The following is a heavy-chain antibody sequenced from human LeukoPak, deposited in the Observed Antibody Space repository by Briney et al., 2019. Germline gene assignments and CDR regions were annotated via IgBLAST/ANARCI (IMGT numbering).Heavy chain of an antibody. J-gene: IGHJ4*02. CDR3: ARHLSSITSCPTY. D-gene: IGHD2-2*01. CDR2: IYPGTADI. V-gene: IGHV5-51*01. CDR1: GYNFISYW. Sequence: GESLKISCKGSGYNFISYWIAWVRQMPGKGLEWMGVIYPGTADITYSPSFQGQVTISADKSVSTAYLHWSSLKASDTAIYYCARHLSSITSCPTYWGQGTLVTVSS.